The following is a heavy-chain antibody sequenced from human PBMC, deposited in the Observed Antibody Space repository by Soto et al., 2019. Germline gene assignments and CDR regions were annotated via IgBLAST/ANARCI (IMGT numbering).Heavy chain of an antibody. V-gene: IGHV4-34*01. CDR3: ARIGVTGSFDY. D-gene: IGHD3-22*01. CDR2: INHSSST. CDR1: GGSFSGYY. J-gene: IGHJ4*02. Sequence: QVQLQQWGAGLLKPSETLSLTCAVYGGSFSGYYWSWIRQPPGKGLEWIGEINHSSSTNYNPSIKSRVTISVYTCKNHFSLKLSTVTAADTAVYYCARIGVTGSFDYWGQGTLVTVSS.